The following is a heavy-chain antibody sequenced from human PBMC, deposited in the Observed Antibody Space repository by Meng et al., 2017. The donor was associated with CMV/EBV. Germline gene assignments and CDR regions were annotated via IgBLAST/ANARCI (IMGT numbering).Heavy chain of an antibody. J-gene: IGHJ4*02. CDR1: GCTFSNAW. CDR3: TTKLWSGELPFDY. CDR2: IKSKTDGGTT. V-gene: IGHV3-15*07. D-gene: IGHD3-10*01. Sequence: GCTFSNAWMTWVRQAPGKGRGWVGRIKSKTDGGTTDYAAPVKGRFTISRDDSKNTLYLQMNSLKTEDTAVYYCTTKLWSGELPFDYWGQGTLVTVSS.